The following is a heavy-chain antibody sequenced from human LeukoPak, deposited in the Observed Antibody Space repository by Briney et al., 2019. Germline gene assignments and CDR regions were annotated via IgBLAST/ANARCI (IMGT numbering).Heavy chain of an antibody. CDR2: INHSGST. V-gene: IGHV4-34*01. Sequence: PSETLSLTCAVYGGSFSGYYWSWIRQPPGKGLEWIGEINHSGSTNYNPSLKSRVTISVDTSKNQFSLKLSSVTAADTAVYYCARSRYYYGSGSPYILIHWGQGTLVTVSS. CDR3: ARSRYYYGSGSPYILIH. D-gene: IGHD3-10*01. CDR1: GGSFSGYY. J-gene: IGHJ4*02.